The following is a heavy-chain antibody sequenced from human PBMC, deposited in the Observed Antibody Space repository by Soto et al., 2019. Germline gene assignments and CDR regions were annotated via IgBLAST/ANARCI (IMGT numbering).Heavy chain of an antibody. Sequence: PSRGLEWLGRTYYRSKWYNDYAVSVKSRITINPDTSKNQFSLQLNSVTPEDTAVYYCARAGWELPAYYYYGMDVWGQGTTVTVSS. V-gene: IGHV6-1*01. J-gene: IGHJ6*02. CDR2: TYYRSKWYN. D-gene: IGHD1-26*01. CDR3: ARAGWELPAYYYYGMDV.